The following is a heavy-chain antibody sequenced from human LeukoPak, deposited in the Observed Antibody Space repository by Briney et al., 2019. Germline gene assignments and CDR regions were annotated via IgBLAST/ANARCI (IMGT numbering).Heavy chain of an antibody. Sequence: PGGSLRLSCAASGSTFSSYAMHWVRQAPGKGLEYVSAISSNGGSTYYANSVKGRFTISRDNSKNTLYLQMGSLRAEDMAVYYCARNKRGYCSSTSCYSAFDIWGQGTMVTVSS. D-gene: IGHD2-2*02. J-gene: IGHJ3*02. V-gene: IGHV3-64*01. CDR1: GSTFSSYA. CDR3: ARNKRGYCSSTSCYSAFDI. CDR2: ISSNGGST.